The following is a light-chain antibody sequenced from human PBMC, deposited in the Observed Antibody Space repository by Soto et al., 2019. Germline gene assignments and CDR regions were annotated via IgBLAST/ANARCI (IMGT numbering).Light chain of an antibody. V-gene: IGLV3-21*02. CDR2: DDN. Sequence: SYELTQPPSVSVAPGQRARISCGGKNIGSKTVHWYQQKPGQAPVLVVYDDNDRPSGIPERFSGSNSGNTATLTISRVEAGDEADYYCHVWDSNSDQVFGGGTKLTVL. J-gene: IGLJ2*01. CDR1: NIGSKT. CDR3: HVWDSNSDQV.